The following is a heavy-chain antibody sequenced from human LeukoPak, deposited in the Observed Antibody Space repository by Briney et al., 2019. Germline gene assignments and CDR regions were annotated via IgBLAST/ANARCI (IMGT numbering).Heavy chain of an antibody. Sequence: ASVKVSCKASGYIFTSYFMHWVRQAPGQGLEWMGLINPSGGSTSYAQKFQGRVTMTRDMSTSTVYMELSSLRSEDTAVYYCARVAAEVVGVPGPIGFGWLRRDYYYMDVWGKGTTVTVSS. CDR3: ARVAAEVVGVPGPIGFGWLRRDYYYMDV. CDR2: INPSGGST. J-gene: IGHJ6*03. CDR1: GYIFTSYF. D-gene: IGHD2-2*02. V-gene: IGHV1-46*01.